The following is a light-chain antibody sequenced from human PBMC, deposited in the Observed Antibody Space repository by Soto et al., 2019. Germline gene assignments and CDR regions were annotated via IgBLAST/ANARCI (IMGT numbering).Light chain of an antibody. J-gene: IGKJ1*01. Sequence: DIQMTQCPSTLSASVGDRVTITCRASQSISSWLAWYQQKPGKAPKLLIYDASSLESGVPSRFSGSGSGTEFTLTISSLQPDDFATYYCQQYHSYWTFGQGTKV. CDR2: DAS. CDR3: QQYHSYWT. CDR1: QSISSW. V-gene: IGKV1-5*01.